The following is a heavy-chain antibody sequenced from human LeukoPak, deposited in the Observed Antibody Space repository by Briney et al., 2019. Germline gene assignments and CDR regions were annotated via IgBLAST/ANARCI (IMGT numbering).Heavy chain of an antibody. D-gene: IGHD4-11*01. V-gene: IGHV3-23*01. Sequence: GGSLRLSCAVSGFTFSNEAMGWVRQLRGGGLEWVSTITPGGGTTYYAESMKGRFTISRDDSKSTLYLEMNSLRVVDTAVYYCTKVLSGSSNWALRVFDYWGQGALVTVSS. CDR3: TKVLSGSSNWALRVFDY. J-gene: IGHJ4*02. CDR2: ITPGGGTT. CDR1: GFTFSNEA.